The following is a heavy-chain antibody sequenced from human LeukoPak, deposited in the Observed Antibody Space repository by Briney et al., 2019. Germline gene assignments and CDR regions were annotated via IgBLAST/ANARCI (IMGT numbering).Heavy chain of an antibody. D-gene: IGHD3-22*01. V-gene: IGHV3-11*01. Sequence: GGSLRLSCAASGFTFSDYYMNWIRQAPGKGLEWVSYISSGGGTRSYADSVKGRFTISRDNAKNSLYLQMNSLRAEDTAVYYCARDRGRRGITMRSDAFDIWSQGTMVTVSS. CDR1: GFTFSDYY. CDR2: ISSGGGTR. J-gene: IGHJ3*02. CDR3: ARDRGRRGITMRSDAFDI.